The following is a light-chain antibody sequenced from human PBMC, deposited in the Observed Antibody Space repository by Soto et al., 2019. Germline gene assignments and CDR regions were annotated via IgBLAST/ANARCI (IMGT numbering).Light chain of an antibody. CDR3: QQYNKGRT. CDR1: ESVSSN. Sequence: EILMTQSPATLSVSPGERATLSCRASESVSSNLAWYQQKPGQAPRLLIYGASTRATGIPARISGSGSGTEFTLTISSLQSEDFAVYYCQQYNKGRTFGQGTKVEVK. V-gene: IGKV3-15*01. CDR2: GAS. J-gene: IGKJ1*01.